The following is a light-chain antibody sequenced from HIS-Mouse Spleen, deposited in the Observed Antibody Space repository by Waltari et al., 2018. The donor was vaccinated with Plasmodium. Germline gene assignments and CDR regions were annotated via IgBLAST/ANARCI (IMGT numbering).Light chain of an antibody. CDR2: QDS. V-gene: IGLV3-1*01. J-gene: IGLJ2*01. CDR3: QAWDSSTVV. CDR1: KLGDKY. Sequence: SYELTQPPSVSVSPGQTASITCSGDKLGDKYACWYQQKPGQFPVLGIYQDSKRTSGILWRFSGSNSGNTATLTISGTQAMDEADYYCQAWDSSTVVFGGGTKLTVL.